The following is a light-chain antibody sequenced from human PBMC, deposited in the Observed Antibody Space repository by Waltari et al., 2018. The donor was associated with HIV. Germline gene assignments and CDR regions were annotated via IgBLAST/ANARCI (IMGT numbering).Light chain of an antibody. Sequence: DIQMTQSPSTLSASVGDRVTTTCRATQSVRTSLAWYQQKHGRSPKLLIYKASTLETEVPSRFSGSGSGTEFNLTISGLLSVDFATYYCLQYEGDTRTFGRGTTV. CDR2: KAS. CDR3: LQYEGDTRT. CDR1: QSVRTS. V-gene: IGKV1-5*03. J-gene: IGKJ1*01.